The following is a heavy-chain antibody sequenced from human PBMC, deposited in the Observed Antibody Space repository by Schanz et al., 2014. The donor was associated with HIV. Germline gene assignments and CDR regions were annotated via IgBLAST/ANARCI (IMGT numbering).Heavy chain of an antibody. CDR1: GYTFTSYG. J-gene: IGHJ6*02. D-gene: IGHD3-9*01. Sequence: QVQLVQSGAEVKKPGASVKVSCKASGYTFTSYGISWVRQAPGQGLEWMGWISPFNGKTTYARNLQGRVTMSTDTFTSKAYLELRSLRSDDTAVYYCARESNPYDILTDLYGMDVWGQGTTVTVSS. V-gene: IGHV1-18*01. CDR2: ISPFNGKT. CDR3: ARESNPYDILTDLYGMDV.